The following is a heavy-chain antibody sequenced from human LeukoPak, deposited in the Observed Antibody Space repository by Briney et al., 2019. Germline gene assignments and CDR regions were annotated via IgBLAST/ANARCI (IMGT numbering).Heavy chain of an antibody. CDR2: IWYHGSNK. V-gene: IGHV3-33*01. CDR3: ARDSNRWYISAYYYGMDV. CDR1: GFTFSDYG. J-gene: IGHJ6*02. D-gene: IGHD6-13*01. Sequence: PPGSLPVSRAASGFTFSDYGMHWVRQPPGEGLEWVAVIWYHGSNKFYADSVKGRFTISRDNSENSLYLQMNSLRDEDTAVYYCARDSNRWYISAYYYGMDVRDQERRSPSP.